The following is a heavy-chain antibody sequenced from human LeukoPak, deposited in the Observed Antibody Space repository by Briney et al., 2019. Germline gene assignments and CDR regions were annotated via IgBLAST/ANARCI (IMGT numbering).Heavy chain of an antibody. CDR3: ARVDTMVRGVINWFDP. CDR1: GGSINSVGNY. J-gene: IGHJ5*02. D-gene: IGHD3-10*01. CDR2: IYYSGNT. V-gene: IGHV4-31*03. Sequence: SETLSLTRTVSGGSINSVGNYWSWVRQYPGKGLEWIGNIYYSGNTYYNPSLNSRLTISVDTSKNQFSLRLDSVTAADTAVYYCARVDTMVRGVINWFDPWGQGTLVIVSS.